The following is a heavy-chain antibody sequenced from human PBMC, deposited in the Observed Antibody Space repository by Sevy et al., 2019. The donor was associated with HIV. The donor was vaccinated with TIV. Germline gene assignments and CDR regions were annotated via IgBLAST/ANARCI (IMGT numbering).Heavy chain of an antibody. CDR3: ASHPNHYYDRSGYSGDDGFDI. J-gene: IGHJ3*02. CDR1: GFTLSRYG. V-gene: IGHV3-33*01. D-gene: IGHD3-22*01. CDR2: IWNDRSNE. Sequence: GGSLRLSCAASGFTLSRYGMHWVRQAPGKGLDWVAVIWNDRSNENYADSVRGRFTISRDNSKNMLYLQMNNLRAEDTDVYYCASHPNHYYDRSGYSGDDGFDIWGRGTMVTVSS.